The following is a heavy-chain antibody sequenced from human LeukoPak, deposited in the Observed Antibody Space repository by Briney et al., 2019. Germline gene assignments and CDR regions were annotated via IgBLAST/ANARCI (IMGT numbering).Heavy chain of an antibody. D-gene: IGHD1-20*01. J-gene: IGHJ6*02. CDR3: ARSGITGTSGHFYYYGVDV. Sequence: SETLSLTCTVSGGSVSSGSYYWSWIRQPPGKGLEWIGYIYYSGSTKYNSSLKSRVTITVDTSKNQFSLKVSSVTAADTAVYYCARSGITGTSGHFYYYGVDVWGQGTTVTVSS. CDR2: IYYSGST. V-gene: IGHV4-61*01. CDR1: GGSVSSGSYY.